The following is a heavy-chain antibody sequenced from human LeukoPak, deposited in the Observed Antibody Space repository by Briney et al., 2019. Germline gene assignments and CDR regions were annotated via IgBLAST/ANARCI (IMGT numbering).Heavy chain of an antibody. CDR1: GGSISSGSYY. CDR3: AKSLIGYCGGADCSRGFDY. CDR2: IYTSGST. J-gene: IGHJ4*02. D-gene: IGHD2-21*01. V-gene: IGHV4-61*02. Sequence: PSQTLSLTCTVSGGSISSGSYYWSWIRQPAGKGLEWIGRIYTSGSTNYNPSLKSRVTISVDTSKNQFSLKLNSVTAADTAVYYCAKSLIGYCGGADCSRGFDYWGRGTLVSVSS.